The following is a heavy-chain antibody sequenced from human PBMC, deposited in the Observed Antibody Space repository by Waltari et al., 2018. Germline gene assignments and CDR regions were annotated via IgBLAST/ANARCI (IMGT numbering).Heavy chain of an antibody. Sequence: QVQLQESGPGLVKPSEPLALTCTVSGGFPSDYHSPWVRQAPGKGLEWIAYLRNTGGTKCTPSLESRVTVSAVTSKKQFFLRLTSVTAADTAVYYCARLPTKYYDSIGWGFFDQWGQGILVTVSS. J-gene: IGHJ4*02. CDR3: ARLPTKYYDSIGWGFFDQ. CDR2: LRNTGGT. D-gene: IGHD3-22*01. V-gene: IGHV4-59*08. CDR1: GGFPSDYH.